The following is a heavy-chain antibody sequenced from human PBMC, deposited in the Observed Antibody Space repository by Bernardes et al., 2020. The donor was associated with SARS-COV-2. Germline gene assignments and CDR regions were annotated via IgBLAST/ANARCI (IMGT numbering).Heavy chain of an antibody. J-gene: IGHJ4*02. D-gene: IGHD6-13*01. CDR3: ATRVGGQQLVPEYYFDY. CDR1: GSTLTELS. CDR2: FDPEDGET. V-gene: IGHV1-24*01. Sequence: ASVKVSCKVSGSTLTELSVHWVRQAPGKGLEWMGGFDPEDGETIYAQNFQARVTMTEDTSTATAYMELSSLRSEDTAVYYCATRVGGQQLVPEYYFDYWGQGTLVTVSS.